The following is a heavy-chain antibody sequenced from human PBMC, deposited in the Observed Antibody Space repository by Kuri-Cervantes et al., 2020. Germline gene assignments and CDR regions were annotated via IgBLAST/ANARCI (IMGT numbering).Heavy chain of an antibody. V-gene: IGHV1-8*01. Sequence: ASVKVSCKASGYTFTSYDINWVRQATGQGLEWMGCMNPNSGNTGYAQKFQGRVTMTRNTSISTAYMELSSLRSEDTAVYYCARGLTDYYDSSGYGVYWYFDLWGRGTLVTVSS. J-gene: IGHJ2*01. CDR1: GYTFTSYD. CDR3: ARGLTDYYDSSGYGVYWYFDL. D-gene: IGHD3-22*01. CDR2: MNPNSGNT.